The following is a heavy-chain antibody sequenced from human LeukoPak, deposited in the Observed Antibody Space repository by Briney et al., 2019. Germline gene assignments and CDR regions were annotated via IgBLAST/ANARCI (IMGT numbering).Heavy chain of an antibody. J-gene: IGHJ5*02. D-gene: IGHD3-3*01. Sequence: PSETLSLTCTVSGGSISSYYWSWIRQPAGKGLEWIGRIYTSGSTNYNPSLKSRVTMSVDTSKNQFSLKLSSVTAADTAVYYCARGGPGDYDFWSGSLNWFDPWGQGTLVTVSS. CDR1: GGSISSYY. CDR2: IYTSGST. CDR3: ARGGPGDYDFWSGSLNWFDP. V-gene: IGHV4-4*07.